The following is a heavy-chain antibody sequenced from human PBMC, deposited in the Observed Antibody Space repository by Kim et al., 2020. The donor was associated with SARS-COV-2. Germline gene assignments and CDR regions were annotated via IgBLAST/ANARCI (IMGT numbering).Heavy chain of an antibody. CDR3: VKDCYNSGRYYRTDYYYYSMDV. V-gene: IGHV3-23*01. J-gene: IGHJ6*02. CDR1: GFTFTNCA. CDR2: ISGSGSST. D-gene: IGHD3-10*01. Sequence: GGSLRLSCAASGFTFTNCAMNWVRQAPGKGLEWVSAISGSGSSTYYTDSVKGRFTISRDNSQNTVHLQMNSLRVEDTALYYCVKDCYNSGRYYRTDYYYYSMDVWGQGTTVTVSS.